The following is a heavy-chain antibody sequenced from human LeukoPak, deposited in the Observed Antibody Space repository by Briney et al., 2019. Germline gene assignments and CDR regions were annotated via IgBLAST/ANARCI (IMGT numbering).Heavy chain of an antibody. CDR1: GYTFSDYA. D-gene: IGHD3-3*01. V-gene: IGHV7-4-1*02. CDR3: ASDEYDFWSGYYTGGGG. CDR2: INTDSGNP. Sequence: ASVKVSCKASGYTFSDYAINWVRQAPGQGLEWMGWINTDSGNPTYAQGFTGRFVFSLDTSVSTAYLQISSLKAEDTAVYYCASDEYDFWSGYYTGGGGWGQGTLVTVSS. J-gene: IGHJ4*02.